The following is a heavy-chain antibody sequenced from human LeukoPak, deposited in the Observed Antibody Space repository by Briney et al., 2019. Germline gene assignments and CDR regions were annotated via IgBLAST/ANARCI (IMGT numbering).Heavy chain of an antibody. CDR1: GYSFTTYW. J-gene: IGHJ6*03. CDR2: IYPGDSDT. CDR3: ARIRVGATGGLYYYYYMDV. Sequence: GESLKISCKASGYSFTTYWIGWVRQMPGKGLEWMGIIYPGDSDTRYSPSFQGQVTISADKSISTAYLQWSSLKASDTAMYYCARIRVGATGGLYYYYYMDVWGRGTTVTVSS. V-gene: IGHV5-51*01. D-gene: IGHD1-26*01.